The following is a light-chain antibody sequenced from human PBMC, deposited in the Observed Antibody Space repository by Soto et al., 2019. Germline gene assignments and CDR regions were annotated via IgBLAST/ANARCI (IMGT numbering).Light chain of an antibody. CDR3: QQLNSYRT. J-gene: IGKJ1*01. V-gene: IGKV1-9*01. CDR2: AAS. Sequence: DIQLTQPPSFLSASVGARVTITCRASQGISSYLAWYQQKPAKAPKLLIYAASNLQSGVPSRFSGSGSGTEFTLTISSLQPEDFATYYCQQLNSYRTFGQGTKVEIK. CDR1: QGISSY.